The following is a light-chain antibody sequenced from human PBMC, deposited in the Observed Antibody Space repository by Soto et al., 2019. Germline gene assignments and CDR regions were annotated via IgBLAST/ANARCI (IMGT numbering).Light chain of an antibody. CDR2: KAS. Sequence: DIQMTQSPSTLSASVGDRVTITCRASQSISPWLAWYQQKPGKAPKILIYKASSLESGVPSRFSGSDSGTEFTLTISSLQPDDCATYYGQQYKTYSRTFGQGTKLEIK. J-gene: IGKJ2*01. V-gene: IGKV1-5*03. CDR1: QSISPW. CDR3: QQYKTYSRT.